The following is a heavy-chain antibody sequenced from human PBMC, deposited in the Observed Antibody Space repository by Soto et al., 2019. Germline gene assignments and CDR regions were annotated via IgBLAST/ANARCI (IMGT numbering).Heavy chain of an antibody. J-gene: IGHJ3*02. V-gene: IGHV3-21*01. CDR1: GFTFSSYS. CDR3: ARGYFPAAAYHAFDI. CDR2: ISSSSSYI. D-gene: IGHD6-13*01. Sequence: PGGSLTLFCAASGFTFSSYSMNWVRQAPGKGLEWVSSISSSSSYIYYADSVKGRFTISRDNAKNSPYLQMNSLRAEDTAVYYCARGYFPAAAYHAFDIWGQGTMVTVSS.